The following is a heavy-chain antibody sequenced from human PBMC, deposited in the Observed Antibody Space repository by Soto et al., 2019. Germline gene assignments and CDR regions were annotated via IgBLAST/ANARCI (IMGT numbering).Heavy chain of an antibody. J-gene: IGHJ4*02. V-gene: IGHV1-69*13. Sequence: SVKVSCKASGCTFSSYAISWVRQAPGQGLEWMGGIIPIFGTANYAQKFQGRVTITADESTSTAYMELSSLRSEDTAVYYCARTSIIVVVTAIQNYFDYWGQGTLVTVSS. D-gene: IGHD2-21*02. CDR1: GCTFSSYA. CDR2: IIPIFGTA. CDR3: ARTSIIVVVTAIQNYFDY.